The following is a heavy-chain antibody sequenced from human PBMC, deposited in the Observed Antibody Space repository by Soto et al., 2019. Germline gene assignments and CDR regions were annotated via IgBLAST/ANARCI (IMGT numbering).Heavy chain of an antibody. J-gene: IGHJ5*02. CDR3: ARDRGGVASNWFDP. D-gene: IGHD3-10*01. Sequence: SQLMSHTCTVSDGSIINYYWAWIRKSPGGGLESIGYVSNTATTTYNPSLKNRVTISVDASKSQFYLKLSSVTAADTAVYYCARDRGGVASNWFDPWGQGTLVTVSS. CDR1: DGSIINYY. V-gene: IGHV4-59*01. CDR2: VSNTATT.